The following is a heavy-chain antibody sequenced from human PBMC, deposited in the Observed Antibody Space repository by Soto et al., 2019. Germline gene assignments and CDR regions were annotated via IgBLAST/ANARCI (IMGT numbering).Heavy chain of an antibody. D-gene: IGHD4-17*01. J-gene: IGHJ4*02. CDR1: GFTFSACA. V-gene: IGHV3-23*01. CDR3: AKRAYGDYGPIDY. CDR2: INPSGSGT. Sequence: PGGSLRLSCAASGFTFSACAMNWVRQAPGKGLEWVSTINPSGSGTYYGDSVKGRFTISRDDSKNTLSLQMNSLRADDTALYYCAKRAYGDYGPIDYWGQGTLVTVSS.